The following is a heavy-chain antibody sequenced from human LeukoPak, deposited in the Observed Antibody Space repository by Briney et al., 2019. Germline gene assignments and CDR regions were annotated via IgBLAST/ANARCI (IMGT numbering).Heavy chain of an antibody. V-gene: IGHV4-39*01. J-gene: IGHJ3*02. D-gene: IGHD1-26*01. CDR2: IYYSGSS. Sequence: SETLSLTCTVSGGSISSSSYYWGWIRQPPGKGLEWIGSIYYSGSSYYNPSLKSRVTISVDTSKNQFSLKLSSVTAADTAVYYCARQRIIGSYYPVAFDIWGQGTMVTVSS. CDR1: GGSISSSSYY. CDR3: ARQRIIGSYYPVAFDI.